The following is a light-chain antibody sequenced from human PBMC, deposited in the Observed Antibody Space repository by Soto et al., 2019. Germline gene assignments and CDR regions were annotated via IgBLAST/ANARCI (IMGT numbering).Light chain of an antibody. V-gene: IGLV1-40*01. J-gene: IGLJ2*01. CDR2: GNS. CDR3: QSYDSSLSVV. Sequence: QSALTQPPSVSGAPGQRVTISALGAASNIGAGYLVHWYQQLPGTAPKLPIYGNSNRPSGVPDRFSGSKSGTSASLAITGLQAEDEADYYCQSYDSSLSVVFGGGTKLTVL. CDR1: ASNIGAGYL.